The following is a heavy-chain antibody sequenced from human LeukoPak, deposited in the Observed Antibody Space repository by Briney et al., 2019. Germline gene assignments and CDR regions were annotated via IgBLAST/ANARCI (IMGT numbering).Heavy chain of an antibody. CDR2: ICAYSCNT. J-gene: IGHJ3*01. CDR1: GYTFNSYG. Sequence: GASVKVSCKASGYTFNSYGISWVRQAPGQGLDWMGWICAYSCNTHYAQKVQGRVTMTTDTSTSTAYLELRSLRSDDTAVYFCARDRDDSSGYYQYWGQGTMVTVSS. V-gene: IGHV1-18*01. D-gene: IGHD3-22*01. CDR3: ARDRDDSSGYYQY.